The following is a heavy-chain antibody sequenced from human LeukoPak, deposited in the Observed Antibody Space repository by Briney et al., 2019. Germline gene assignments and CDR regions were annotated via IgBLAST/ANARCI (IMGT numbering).Heavy chain of an antibody. CDR1: GGTFSSYA. J-gene: IGHJ4*02. CDR2: IIPIFGTA. CDR3: ARDSDYAFWSGYYTGVPMGY. Sequence: GASVKVSCKASGGTFSSYAISWVRQAPGQGLEWVGGIIPIFGTANYAQEFQGRVTITADESTSTAYMELSRLRSEDTAVYYCARDSDYAFWSGYYTGVPMGYWGQGTLVTVSS. V-gene: IGHV1-69*13. D-gene: IGHD3-3*01.